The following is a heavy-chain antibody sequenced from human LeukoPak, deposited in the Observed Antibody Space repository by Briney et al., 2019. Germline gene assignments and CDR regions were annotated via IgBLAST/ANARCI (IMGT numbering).Heavy chain of an antibody. CDR2: IIPIFGTA. V-gene: IGHV1-69*05. J-gene: IGHJ4*02. Sequence: SVKVSCKASGGTFSSYAISWVRQAPGQGLEWMGGIIPIFGTANYAQKFQGRVTITTDESTSTAYMELSSLRSEDTAVYYCAERDLNTAIVFWGQGTLGTVSS. CDR3: AERDLNTAIVF. D-gene: IGHD5-18*01. CDR1: GGTFSSYA.